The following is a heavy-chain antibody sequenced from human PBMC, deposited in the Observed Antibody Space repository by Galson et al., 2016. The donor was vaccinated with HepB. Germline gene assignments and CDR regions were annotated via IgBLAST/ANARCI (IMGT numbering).Heavy chain of an antibody. CDR1: GFTFSNYS. Sequence: SLRLSCAASGFTFSNYSMNWVRQAPGKGLEWVSSISSRSSYKYYADSVKGRFTISRDNAKNSLYLQMNSLRAEDTAVYYCAGVPQHCSGASCYSFYFDYWGQGTLVTVSS. V-gene: IGHV3-21*01. J-gene: IGHJ4*02. CDR2: ISSRSSYK. CDR3: AGVPQHCSGASCYSFYFDY. D-gene: IGHD2-15*01.